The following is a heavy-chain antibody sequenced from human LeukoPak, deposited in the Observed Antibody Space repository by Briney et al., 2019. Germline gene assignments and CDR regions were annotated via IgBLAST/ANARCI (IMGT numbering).Heavy chain of an antibody. CDR1: GFTFSNYA. D-gene: IGHD3-10*01. J-gene: IGHJ4*02. Sequence: GESLSLSCAASGFTFSNYAMHWVRQAPGKGLEWVSLISSGGTYEYYADSVKGRFTISRDNSKNTLYLQLNSLRAEDTAVYYCARDSTYYYDSGSSGPHYFDNWGQGTLVTVSS. CDR2: ISSGGTYE. V-gene: IGHV3-30*01. CDR3: ARDSTYYYDSGSSGPHYFDN.